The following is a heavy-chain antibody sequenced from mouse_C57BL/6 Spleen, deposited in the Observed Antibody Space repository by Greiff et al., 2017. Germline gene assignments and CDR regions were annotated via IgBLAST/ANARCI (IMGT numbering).Heavy chain of an antibody. D-gene: IGHD1-1*02. Sequence: QVQLQQSGPELVKPGASVKISCKASGYAFSSSWMNWVKQRPGKGLEWIGRIYPGDGDTNYNGKFKGKATLTADKSSSTAYMQLSSLTSEDSAVCFCASYGFDYWGQGTTLTVSS. CDR3: ASYGFDY. V-gene: IGHV1-82*01. CDR2: IYPGDGDT. CDR1: GYAFSSSW. J-gene: IGHJ2*01.